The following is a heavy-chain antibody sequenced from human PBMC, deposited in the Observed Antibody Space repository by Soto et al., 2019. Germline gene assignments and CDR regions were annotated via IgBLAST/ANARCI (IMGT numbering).Heavy chain of an antibody. J-gene: IGHJ5*02. V-gene: IGHV3-21*01. CDR3: ARAHSSSSWFDP. Sequence: GGSLRLSCAAPGFTFSSYSMNWVRQAPGKGLEWVSSISSSSSYIYYADSVKGRFTISRDNAKNSLYLQMNSLRAEDTAVYYCARAHSSSSWFDPWGQGTLVTVSS. CDR2: ISSSSSYI. CDR1: GFTFSSYS. D-gene: IGHD6-6*01.